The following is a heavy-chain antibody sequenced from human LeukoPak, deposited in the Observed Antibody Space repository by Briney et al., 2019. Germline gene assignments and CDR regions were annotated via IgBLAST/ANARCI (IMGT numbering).Heavy chain of an antibody. Sequence: GGSLRLSCAAPGFTFSHFGMHWVRQAPGKGLEWVAFIRYDGTNRYYADLGKGRFTISRDNSKNTLYLQMNSLRAEDTAVYYCVKVIYCNGDSCYGEYFQHWGQGTLVTVSS. J-gene: IGHJ1*01. V-gene: IGHV3-30*02. D-gene: IGHD2-15*01. CDR2: IRYDGTNR. CDR3: VKVIYCNGDSCYGEYFQH. CDR1: GFTFSHFG.